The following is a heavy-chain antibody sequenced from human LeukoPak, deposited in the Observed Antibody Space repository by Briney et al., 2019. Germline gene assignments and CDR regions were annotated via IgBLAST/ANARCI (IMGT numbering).Heavy chain of an antibody. CDR3: ARDGNCSGGSCPGFDI. CDR2: IKQDGSEK. D-gene: IGHD2-15*01. Sequence: GGSLRLSCAASGFTFSSYWMSWVRQAPGKGLEWVANIKQDGSEKYYVDSVKGRFTISRDNAKNSLYLQMNSLRAEDTAVYYCARDGNCSGGSCPGFDIWGQGTMVTVSS. J-gene: IGHJ3*02. CDR1: GFTFSSYW. V-gene: IGHV3-7*01.